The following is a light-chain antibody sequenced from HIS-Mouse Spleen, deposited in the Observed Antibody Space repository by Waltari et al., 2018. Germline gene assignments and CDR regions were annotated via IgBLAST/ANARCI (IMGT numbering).Light chain of an antibody. CDR1: SSHVGSYNL. V-gene: IGLV2-23*01. Sequence: QSALTQPASVSGSPGQSITISCTGTSSHVGSYNLVSWYQQHPGKAPKLMIYEGSKRPSGVSNRFSGSKSGNTAYLTISGLQAEDEADYYCCSYAGSSTWVFGGGTKLTVL. J-gene: IGLJ3*02. CDR2: EGS. CDR3: CSYAGSSTWV.